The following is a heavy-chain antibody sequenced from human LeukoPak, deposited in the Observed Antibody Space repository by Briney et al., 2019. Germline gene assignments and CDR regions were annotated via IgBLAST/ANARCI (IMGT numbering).Heavy chain of an antibody. D-gene: IGHD6-19*01. CDR2: ISAYNGNT. V-gene: IGHV1-18*01. J-gene: IGHJ4*02. CDR3: ARGPSSGWDYYFEY. Sequence: ASVKVSCKASGYTFTSYGINWVRQAPGQGLEWTGWISAYNGNTNYPQKLQGSVTMTTDTSTSTAYMELRSLRSDDTAVYYCARGPSSGWDYYFEYWGQGTLVTVSS. CDR1: GYTFTSYG.